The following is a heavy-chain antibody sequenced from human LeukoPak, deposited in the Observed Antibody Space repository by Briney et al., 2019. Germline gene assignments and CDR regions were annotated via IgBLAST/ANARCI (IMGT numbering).Heavy chain of an antibody. D-gene: IGHD6-6*01. V-gene: IGHV3-30*18. CDR3: AKDLSSSSGDDAFDI. Sequence: GRSLRLSCAVSGVTFSSYVMHWVRQAPGKGLEWVAVISYDGSNKYYADSVKGRFTISRDKSKNTLYLQMNSLRAEDTAIYYCAKDLSSSSGDDAFDIWGQGTTVTVSS. CDR2: ISYDGSNK. CDR1: GVTFSSYV. J-gene: IGHJ3*02.